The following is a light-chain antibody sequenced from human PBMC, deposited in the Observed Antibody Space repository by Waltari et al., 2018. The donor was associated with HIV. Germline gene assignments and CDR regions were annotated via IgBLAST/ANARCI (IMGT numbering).Light chain of an antibody. CDR3: TSFTSNYTVI. Sequence: QSALTQPASVSGSPGQSITISCTGSTSDFGLYDFISWYQQHPGGVPRVIIYEAFRRPSGVSSRFSGSKSCNTASLTISWLQTEDEADYYCTSFTSNYTVIFGGGTKVTVL. CDR2: EAF. V-gene: IGLV2-14*01. CDR1: TSDFGLYDF. J-gene: IGLJ2*01.